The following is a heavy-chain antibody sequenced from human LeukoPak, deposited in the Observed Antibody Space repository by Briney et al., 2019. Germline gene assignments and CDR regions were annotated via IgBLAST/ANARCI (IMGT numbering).Heavy chain of an antibody. Sequence: SGPTLSKPKQTLTLTCTFSGFSLSTRGVGVGWIRQPSGKALEWNAPLSWNDDKRYSPSLKSRLTITKDTSKNQVVLTMTNMDPVDTATYYCAHSRLITIFGVVITNGFDYWGQGTLVTVSS. CDR2: LSWNDDK. CDR1: GFSLSTRGVG. CDR3: AHSRLITIFGVVITNGFDY. V-gene: IGHV2-5*01. J-gene: IGHJ4*02. D-gene: IGHD3-3*01.